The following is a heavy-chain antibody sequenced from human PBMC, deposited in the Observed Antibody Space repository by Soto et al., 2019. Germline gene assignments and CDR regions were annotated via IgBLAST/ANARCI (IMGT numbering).Heavy chain of an antibody. CDR2: INPNSGGT. CDR1: GYTFTGYY. J-gene: IGHJ6*02. V-gene: IGHV1-2*04. CDR3: ARDSQSLTTVTTKPTLTINTTPEPYYYYYGMDV. Sequence: ASVKVSCKASGYTFTGYYMHWVRQAPGQGLEWMGWINPNSGGTNYAQKFQGWVTMTRDTSISTAYMELSRLRSDDTAVYYFARDSQSLTTVTTKPTLTINTTPEPYYYYYGMDVWGQGTTVTVSS. D-gene: IGHD4-4*01.